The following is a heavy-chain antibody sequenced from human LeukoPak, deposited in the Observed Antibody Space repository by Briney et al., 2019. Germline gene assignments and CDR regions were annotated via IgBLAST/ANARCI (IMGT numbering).Heavy chain of an antibody. CDR1: GGPISSYY. CDR3: ARHPPTSPFDY. CDR2: IFYTGST. D-gene: IGHD2-2*01. J-gene: IGHJ4*02. Sequence: SETLSLTCNVSGGPISSYYWSWIRQPPGKGLEWIGYIFYTGSTNYNPSLKSRITISVDTSKNLVSLKLNSVTAADTAVYYCARHPPTSPFDYWGQGTLVTVSS. V-gene: IGHV4-59*08.